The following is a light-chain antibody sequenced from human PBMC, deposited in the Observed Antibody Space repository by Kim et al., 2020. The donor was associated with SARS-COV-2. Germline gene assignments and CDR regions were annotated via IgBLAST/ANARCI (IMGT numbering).Light chain of an antibody. CDR1: SSVVGGYHY. CDR3: CSYAGSYSYV. CDR2: DVS. Sequence: QSITISRTGTSSVVGGYHYVSWYQQHPGTAPTLIFYDVSTRPSGVPDRFSASNSGNTASLTISVLQADDEADYYLCSYAGSYSYVFGTGTKVTVL. J-gene: IGLJ1*01. V-gene: IGLV2-11*01.